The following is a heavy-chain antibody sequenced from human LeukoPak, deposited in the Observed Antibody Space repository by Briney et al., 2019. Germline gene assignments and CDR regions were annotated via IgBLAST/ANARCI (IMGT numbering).Heavy chain of an antibody. Sequence: GGSLRLSCAASGFTFSSYSMNWVRQAPGKGLEWVSSITSSSTYIYYVDSVRGRFTISRDNAKNSLYLQMNSLRAEDTAVYYCAKDLTVTSTCYFDSSGQGNLVTVSS. D-gene: IGHD4-11*01. CDR3: AKDLTVTSTCYFDS. CDR1: GFTFSSYS. J-gene: IGHJ4*02. CDR2: ITSSSTYI. V-gene: IGHV3-21*01.